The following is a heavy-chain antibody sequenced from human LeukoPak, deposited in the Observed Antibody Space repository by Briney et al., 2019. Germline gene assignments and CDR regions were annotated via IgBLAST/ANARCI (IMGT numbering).Heavy chain of an antibody. CDR1: GFTFSSYA. J-gene: IGHJ4*02. CDR2: ISGSGGST. CDR3: AKADYDFWSGYPEYFDY. Sequence: GGSLRLTCAASGFTFSSYAMSWVRQAAGKGLEWVSAISGSGGSTYYADSVKGRFTISRDNSKNTLYLQMNSLRAEDTAVYYCAKADYDFWSGYPEYFDYWGQGTLVTVSS. V-gene: IGHV3-23*01. D-gene: IGHD3-3*01.